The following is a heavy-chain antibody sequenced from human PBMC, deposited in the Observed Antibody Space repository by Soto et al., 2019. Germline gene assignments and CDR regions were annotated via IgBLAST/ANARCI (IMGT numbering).Heavy chain of an antibody. CDR2: ISGSGGST. CDR1: GFTFSSYA. D-gene: IGHD6-19*01. Sequence: GGSLRLSCAASGFTFSSYAMSWVRRAPGKGLEWVSAISGSGGSTYYADSVKGRFTISRDNSKNTLYLQMNSLRAEDTAVYYCANMGSGADNEWLAPYYYYDMDVWGQGTTVTVSS. CDR3: ANMGSGADNEWLAPYYYYDMDV. V-gene: IGHV3-23*01. J-gene: IGHJ6*02.